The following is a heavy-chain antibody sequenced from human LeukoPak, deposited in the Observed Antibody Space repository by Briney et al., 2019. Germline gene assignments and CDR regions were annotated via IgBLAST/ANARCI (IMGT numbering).Heavy chain of an antibody. Sequence: ASVKVSCKASGYTFTTYYIHWVRQAPGQGLEWMGIINPSGGSTSFAQKFQGRLTMTRDTSTSSVYMELSSLSSEDTAVYYCARGGDFYYYYMDVWGKGTTVTVSS. V-gene: IGHV1-46*01. CDR3: ARGGDFYYYYMDV. J-gene: IGHJ6*03. CDR1: GYTFTTYY. D-gene: IGHD2-15*01. CDR2: INPSGGST.